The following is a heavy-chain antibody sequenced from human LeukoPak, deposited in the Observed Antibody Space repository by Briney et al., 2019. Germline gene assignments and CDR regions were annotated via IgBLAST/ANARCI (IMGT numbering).Heavy chain of an antibody. Sequence: GGSLRLSCAASGFTVSSNYMSWVRQAPGMGLEWVSVLFRDGTTYYADSVKGRSTISRDNSKNTLYLQLNNLRADDTAVYYCATAAYESGTYTANHDYWGQGTLVTVSS. J-gene: IGHJ4*02. V-gene: IGHV3-53*01. CDR2: LFRDGTT. CDR1: GFTVSSNY. CDR3: ATAAYESGTYTANHDY. D-gene: IGHD3-3*01.